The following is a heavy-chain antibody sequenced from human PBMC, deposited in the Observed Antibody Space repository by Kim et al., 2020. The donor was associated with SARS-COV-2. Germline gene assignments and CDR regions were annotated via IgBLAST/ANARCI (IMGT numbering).Heavy chain of an antibody. CDR2: ISGSGGST. CDR1: GFTFSSYA. CDR3: AKGRTYYYDSSGWVYYYYGMDD. Sequence: GGSLRLSCAASGFTFSSYAMSWVRQAPGKGLEWVSAISGSGGSTYYADSVKGRFTISRDNSKNTLYLQMNSLRAEDTAVYYCAKGRTYYYDSSGWVYYYYGMDDWGQGTTVTVSS. D-gene: IGHD3-22*01. J-gene: IGHJ6*02. V-gene: IGHV3-23*01.